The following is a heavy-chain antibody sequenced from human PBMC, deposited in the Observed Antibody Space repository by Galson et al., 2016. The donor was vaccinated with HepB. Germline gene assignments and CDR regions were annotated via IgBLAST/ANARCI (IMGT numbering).Heavy chain of an antibody. CDR2: IDTAGGT. V-gene: IGHV3-13*01. Sequence: SLRLSCAASGFTFSSYDMHWVRQATGKGLEWVSGIDTAGGTSYLGSVKGRFTISRENAKNSLYLQMNSLRVGDTAGYYCVREILLVVGYYGMDVWGQGTTVTVSS. CDR3: VREILLVVGYYGMDV. J-gene: IGHJ6*02. CDR1: GFTFSSYD. D-gene: IGHD5-18*01.